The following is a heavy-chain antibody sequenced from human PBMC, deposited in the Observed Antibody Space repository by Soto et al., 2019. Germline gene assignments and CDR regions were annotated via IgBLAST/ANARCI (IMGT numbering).Heavy chain of an antibody. CDR1: GYTFTGYY. J-gene: IGHJ5*02. V-gene: IGHV1-2*02. D-gene: IGHD3-10*01. Sequence: ASVKVSCKASGYTFTGYYMHWVRQAPGQGLEWMGWTNPNSGGTNYAQKFQGRVTMTRDTSISTAYMELSRLRSDDTAVYYCARPITMVRGALDPWGQGTLVTVSS. CDR3: ARPITMVRGALDP. CDR2: TNPNSGGT.